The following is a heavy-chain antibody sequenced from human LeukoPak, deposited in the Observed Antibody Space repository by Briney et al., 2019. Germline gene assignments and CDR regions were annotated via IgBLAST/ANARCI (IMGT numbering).Heavy chain of an antibody. J-gene: IGHJ4*02. D-gene: IGHD5-12*01. CDR1: GFTFSNSE. Sequence: PGGSLRLSCAASGFTFSNSEINWVRQAPGKGLEWVAVIYSGGSTNYADSVKGRFTISRDNSKNTLYLLMNSLRAEDTAVYYCAIRKSGNAIDYWGQGTLVTVSS. V-gene: IGHV3-66*01. CDR3: AIRKSGNAIDY. CDR2: IYSGGST.